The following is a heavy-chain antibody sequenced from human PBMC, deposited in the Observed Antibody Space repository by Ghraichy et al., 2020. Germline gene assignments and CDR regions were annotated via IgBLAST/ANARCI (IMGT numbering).Heavy chain of an antibody. CDR3: AKDRMGCTRTSCPSFHYSGMDV. Sequence: GGSLRLSCAASGFIFSNYGMSWVRQAPGKGLEWVSAISGSGTSTYYADSVKGRFTISRDNSKNTVYLQMNSLRAEATAVYYCAKDRMGCTRTSCPSFHYSGMDVWGQGTTVTVSS. D-gene: IGHD2-2*01. J-gene: IGHJ6*02. CDR2: ISGSGTST. V-gene: IGHV3-23*01. CDR1: GFIFSNYG.